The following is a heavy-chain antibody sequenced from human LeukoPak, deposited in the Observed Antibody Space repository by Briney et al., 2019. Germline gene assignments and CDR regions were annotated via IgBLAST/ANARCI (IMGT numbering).Heavy chain of an antibody. CDR1: GGSFSGYY. CDR3: ARVGEGLAAPDTGRCFDY. D-gene: IGHD6-13*01. J-gene: IGHJ4*02. CDR2: INHSGST. V-gene: IGHV4-34*01. Sequence: SGTLSLTCAVYGGSFSGYYWSWIRQPPGKGLEWIGEINHSGSTNYNPSLKSRVTISVDTSKNQFSLKLSSVTAEDTAVYYCARVGEGLAAPDTGRCFDYWGQGTLVTVSS.